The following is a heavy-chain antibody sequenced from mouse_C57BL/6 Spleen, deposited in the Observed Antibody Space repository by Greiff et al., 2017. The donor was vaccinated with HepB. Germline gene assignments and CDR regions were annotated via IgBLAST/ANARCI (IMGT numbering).Heavy chain of an antibody. J-gene: IGHJ4*01. CDR3: ARKSHENAMDY. Sequence: EVKVVESGGGLVKPGGSLKLSCAASGFTFSSYAMSWVRQTPEKRLEWVATISDGGSYTYYPDNVKGRFTISRDNAKNNLYLQMSHLKSEDTAMYYCARKSHENAMDYWGQGTSVTVSS. CDR2: ISDGGSYT. V-gene: IGHV5-4*03. CDR1: GFTFSSYA.